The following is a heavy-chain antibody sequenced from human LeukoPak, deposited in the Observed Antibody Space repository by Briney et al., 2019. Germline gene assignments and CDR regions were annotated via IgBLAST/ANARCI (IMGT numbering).Heavy chain of an antibody. CDR1: GFTLSSYN. CDR3: TRDLRGDYLFDY. J-gene: IGHJ4*02. Sequence: GRSLRLSCAASGFTLSSYNINWVRQAPGKGLEWVALISFDGFNKYYADSVKGRFSISGDNSKNTLHLEMDSLRVDDTAMYYCTRDLRGDYLFDYWGQGTLVTVSS. D-gene: IGHD4-17*01. CDR2: ISFDGFNK. V-gene: IGHV3-30-3*01.